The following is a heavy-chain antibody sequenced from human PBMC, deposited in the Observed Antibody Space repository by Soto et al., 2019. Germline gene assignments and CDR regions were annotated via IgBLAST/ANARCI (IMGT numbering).Heavy chain of an antibody. V-gene: IGHV4-59*01. J-gene: IGHJ2*01. CDR3: ASQQAYCGGDCYSPGYWYFDL. Sequence: PSETLSLTCTVSGGSISSYYWSWIRQPPGKGLEWIGYIYYSGSTNYNPSLKSRVTISVDTSKNQFSLKLSSVTAADTAVYYCASQQAYCGGDCYSPGYWYFDLWGRGTLVTVSS. D-gene: IGHD2-21*01. CDR1: GGSISSYY. CDR2: IYYSGST.